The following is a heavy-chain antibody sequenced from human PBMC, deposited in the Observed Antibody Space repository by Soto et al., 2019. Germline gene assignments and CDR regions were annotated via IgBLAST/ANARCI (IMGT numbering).Heavy chain of an antibody. J-gene: IGHJ4*02. V-gene: IGHV2-5*01. Sequence: SGPTLVNPTPTLTLTCTVSGFSLSTNGVGVGWIRQPPGKALEWLAIVYWNDDKRYSPSLESRLTIARDASKNQVVLTMTNVDPVDTATYYCAHRHFNKVAYFDYWGQETLVTVSS. CDR3: AHRHFNKVAYFDY. CDR2: VYWNDDK. CDR1: GFSLSTNGVG.